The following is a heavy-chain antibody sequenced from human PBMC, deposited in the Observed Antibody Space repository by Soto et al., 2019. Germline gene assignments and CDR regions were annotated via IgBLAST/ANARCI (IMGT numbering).Heavy chain of an antibody. Sequence: SVKVSCKASGGTFSSYAISWVRQAPGQGLEWMGGIIPIFGTANYAQKFQGRVTITADESTSTAYMELSSLRSEDTAVYYCARAGNYYDSSGYSDYWGQGTLVTVSS. CDR3: ARAGNYYDSSGYSDY. CDR2: IIPIFGTA. V-gene: IGHV1-69*13. CDR1: GGTFSSYA. D-gene: IGHD3-22*01. J-gene: IGHJ4*02.